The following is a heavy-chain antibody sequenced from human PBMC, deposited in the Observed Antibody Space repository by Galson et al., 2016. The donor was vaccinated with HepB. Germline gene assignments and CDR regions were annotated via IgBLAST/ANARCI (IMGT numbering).Heavy chain of an antibody. CDR3: TGTPRLYYYYYSGLDV. Sequence: SLRLSCAASGFTFSSYWMNWVRQAPGKGLEWVANIKQDESEENYVDSEEGRFTISRDNAKKSVYLQMNRLRVEDTAVYYCTGTPRLYYYYYSGLDVWGQGTTVTVSS. J-gene: IGHJ6*02. D-gene: IGHD1-1*01. CDR2: IKQDESEE. CDR1: GFTFSSYW. V-gene: IGHV3-7*03.